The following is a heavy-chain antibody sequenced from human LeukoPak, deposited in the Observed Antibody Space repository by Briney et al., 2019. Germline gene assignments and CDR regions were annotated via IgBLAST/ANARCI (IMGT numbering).Heavy chain of an antibody. Sequence: SETLSLTCTVSGGSISSGGYYWSWIHQHPGKGLEWIGYIYYSGSTYYNPSLKSRVTISVDTSKNQFSLKLSSVTAADTAVYYCARMTYYYDSSGYYGRMFDYWGQGTLVTVSS. CDR2: IYYSGST. CDR1: GGSISSGGYY. CDR3: ARMTYYYDSSGYYGRMFDY. V-gene: IGHV4-31*03. D-gene: IGHD3-22*01. J-gene: IGHJ4*02.